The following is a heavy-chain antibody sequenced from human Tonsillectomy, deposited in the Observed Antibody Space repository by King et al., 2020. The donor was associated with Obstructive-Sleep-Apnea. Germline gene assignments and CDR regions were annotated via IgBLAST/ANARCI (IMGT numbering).Heavy chain of an antibody. CDR1: GFTFDDYG. Sequence: VQLVESGGGLAKPGRSLRLSCAASGFTFDDYGMYWVRQAPGKGLEWVSGISWNSDTKSYADSVKGRFTISRDNAKKYLFLQMNSLRPEDTALYYCANYAVDSFDIWGQGTMVTVSS. CDR3: ANYAVDSFDI. V-gene: IGHV3-9*01. J-gene: IGHJ3*02. CDR2: ISWNSDTK. D-gene: IGHD4-17*01.